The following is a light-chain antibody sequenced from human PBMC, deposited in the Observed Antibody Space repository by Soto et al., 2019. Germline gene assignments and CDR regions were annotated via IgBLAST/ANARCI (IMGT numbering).Light chain of an antibody. V-gene: IGKV1-5*01. CDR1: QTISRW. J-gene: IGKJ1*01. CDR2: DAS. Sequence: DIHLIQSPSTLSASVGDRVTITCRANQTISRWLAWYQQKPGKAPKFLIYDASTLESGVPSRFSGRGSETEFTLTISSXQPDDFATYYCQHYNTYPWTFGQGTKVDIK. CDR3: QHYNTYPWT.